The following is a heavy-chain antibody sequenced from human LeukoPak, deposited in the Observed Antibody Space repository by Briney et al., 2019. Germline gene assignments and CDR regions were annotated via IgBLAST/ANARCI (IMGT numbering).Heavy chain of an antibody. V-gene: IGHV3-48*03. J-gene: IGHJ4*02. CDR1: GFTFSSYE. CDR3: ARDSRLSIAVAGTFNYFDY. CDR2: ISSSGSTI. D-gene: IGHD6-19*01. Sequence: GGSLRLSCAASGFTFSSYEMNWVRQAPGKGLEWVSYISSSGSTIYYADSVKGRFTISRDNAKNSLYLQMNSLRAEDTAVYYCARDSRLSIAVAGTFNYFDYWGQGTLVTVSS.